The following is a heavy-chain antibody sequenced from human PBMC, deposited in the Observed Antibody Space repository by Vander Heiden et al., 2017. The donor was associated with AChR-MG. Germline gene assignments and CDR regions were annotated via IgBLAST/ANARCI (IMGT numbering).Heavy chain of an antibody. J-gene: IGHJ6*02. CDR3: AREVLTFDYGSGSYPMDV. CDR1: GGTFSSYA. CDR2: IIPILGIA. D-gene: IGHD3-10*01. Sequence: QVQLVQSGAEVKKPGSSVKVSCKASGGTFSSYAISWVRQAPGQGLEWMGRIIPILGIANYAQKFHGRVTITADKSTSTAYMELSSLRSEDTAVYYCAREVLTFDYGSGSYPMDVWGQVTTVTVSS. V-gene: IGHV1-69*04.